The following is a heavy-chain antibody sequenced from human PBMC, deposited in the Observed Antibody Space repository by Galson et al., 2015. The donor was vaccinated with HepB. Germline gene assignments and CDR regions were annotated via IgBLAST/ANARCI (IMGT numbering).Heavy chain of an antibody. CDR3: ALPFCGGDCSSGDYYLDY. Sequence: SLRLSCAASGFPFSDFPLHWVRQAPGKGLEWVAVISYVGGHTYYADSVKGRFTVSRDSPKNTLYLQMNSLRVEDTATYYCALPFCGGDCSSGDYYLDYWGQGTLVAVSS. J-gene: IGHJ4*02. D-gene: IGHD2-21*02. CDR2: ISYVGGHT. V-gene: IGHV3-30-3*01. CDR1: GFPFSDFP.